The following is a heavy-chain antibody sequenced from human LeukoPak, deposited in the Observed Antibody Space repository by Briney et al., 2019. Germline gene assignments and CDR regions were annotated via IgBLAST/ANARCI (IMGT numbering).Heavy chain of an antibody. CDR3: ARVNTAAVAFDY. D-gene: IGHD2-15*01. Sequence: GGSLRLSCAASGFTVDTNYVSWVRRAPGQGLEWISVIYGDGSTFYADSVKGRFTISRHNVRNTVYLQMNSLRTADSAVYYCARVNTAAVAFDYWGQGTLVTVSS. V-gene: IGHV3-53*01. CDR1: GFTVDTNY. J-gene: IGHJ4*02. CDR2: IYGDGST.